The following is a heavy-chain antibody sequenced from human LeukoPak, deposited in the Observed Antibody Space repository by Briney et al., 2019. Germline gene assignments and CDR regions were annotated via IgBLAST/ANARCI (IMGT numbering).Heavy chain of an antibody. V-gene: IGHV3-23*01. CDR1: GFTFSSYA. CDR2: ISGSGGST. CDR3: AKRGARLESPVPGLYYYMDV. Sequence: PGGSLRLSCAASGFTFSSYAMSWVRQAPGKGLEWVSAISGSGGSTYYADSVKGRFTISRDNSKNTLYLQMNSLRAEDTAVYYCAKRGARLESPVPGLYYYMDVWGKGTTVTVSS. D-gene: IGHD6-6*01. J-gene: IGHJ6*03.